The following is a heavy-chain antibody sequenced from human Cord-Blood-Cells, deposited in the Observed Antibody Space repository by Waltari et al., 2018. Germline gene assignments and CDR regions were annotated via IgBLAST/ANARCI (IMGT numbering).Heavy chain of an antibody. CDR2: INHSGST. CDR1: GGSFSGYY. Sequence: QVQLQQWGAGLLKPSETLSLTCAVYGGSFSGYYWSWIRQPPGKGLEWIGEINHSGSTNYNPSLKIRVTISADTSKNQFSLKLSSVTAADTAVYYCARWLKGSPLDYWGQGTLVTVSS. V-gene: IGHV4-34*01. D-gene: IGHD6-19*01. J-gene: IGHJ4*02. CDR3: ARWLKGSPLDY.